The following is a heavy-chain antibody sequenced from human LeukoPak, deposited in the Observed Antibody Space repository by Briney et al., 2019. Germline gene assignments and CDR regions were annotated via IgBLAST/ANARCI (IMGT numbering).Heavy chain of an antibody. J-gene: IGHJ4*02. D-gene: IGHD6-13*01. CDR2: INQDGSEK. CDR3: ARDGAAPGLYFDS. Sequence: PGGSLRLSCAASGFTFSNYWMNWVRQAPGKGLEWVASINQDGSEKYYVDSVKGRLTISRDNAKNSLYLQMNSLRAEATAVYYCARDGAAPGLYFDSWGQGTLVTV. CDR1: GFTFSNYW. V-gene: IGHV3-7*01.